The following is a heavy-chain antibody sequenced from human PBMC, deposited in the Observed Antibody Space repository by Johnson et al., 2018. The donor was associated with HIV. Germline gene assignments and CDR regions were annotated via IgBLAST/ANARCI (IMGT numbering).Heavy chain of an antibody. Sequence: VQLVESGGGVVRPGRPLRLSCAASGFTFDDYTMHWVRQAPGKGLEWVSGINWNGCSTGYADSVKGRFTISRDNAKNSLYLQMNSLRAEDTAVYYCARADVMSSGWSGDAFDIWGQGTMVTVSS. V-gene: IGHV3-20*04. J-gene: IGHJ3*02. D-gene: IGHD6-19*01. CDR2: INWNGCST. CDR3: ARADVMSSGWSGDAFDI. CDR1: GFTFDDYT.